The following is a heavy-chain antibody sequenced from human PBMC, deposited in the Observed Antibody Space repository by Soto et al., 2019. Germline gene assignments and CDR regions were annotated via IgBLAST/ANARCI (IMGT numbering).Heavy chain of an antibody. CDR2: TYYRSKWYN. V-gene: IGHV6-1*01. J-gene: IGHJ4*02. CDR1: GDSVSSNSAA. CDR3: AMYSSSPRTFDY. D-gene: IGHD6-13*01. Sequence: SPTLSLTCAISGDSVSSNSAAWNWIRQSPTRGLEWLGRTYYRSKWYNEYAVSVKGRISINPETSKNQFSLQLNSVTPDDTAIYYCAMYSSSPRTFDYWGQGTLVTVS.